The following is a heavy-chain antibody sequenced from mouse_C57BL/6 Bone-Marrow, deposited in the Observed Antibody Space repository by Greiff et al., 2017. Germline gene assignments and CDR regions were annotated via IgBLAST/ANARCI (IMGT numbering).Heavy chain of an antibody. D-gene: IGHD1-1*01. J-gene: IGHJ1*03. V-gene: IGHV2-5*01. CDR3: AKNAGITTVVANWYFDV. CDR2: IWRGGST. Sequence: QVQLQQSGPGLVQPSQSLSITCTVSGFSLTSYGVHWVRQSPGKGLEWLGVIWRGGSTDYNAAFMSRLSITKDNSKSQVFFKMNSLQADDTAIYYCAKNAGITTVVANWYFDVWGTGTTVTVSS. CDR1: GFSLTSYG.